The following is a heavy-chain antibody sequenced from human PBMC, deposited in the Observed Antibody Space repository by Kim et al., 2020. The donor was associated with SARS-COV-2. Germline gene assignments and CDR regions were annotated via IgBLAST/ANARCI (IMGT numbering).Heavy chain of an antibody. V-gene: IGHV6-1*01. D-gene: IGHD5-18*01. J-gene: IGHJ4*02. CDR3: AREREDVDTAMVGVDY. Sequence: SVKSRITINPDTSKNQFSLQLNSVTPEDTAVYYCAREREDVDTAMVGVDYWGQGTLVTVSS.